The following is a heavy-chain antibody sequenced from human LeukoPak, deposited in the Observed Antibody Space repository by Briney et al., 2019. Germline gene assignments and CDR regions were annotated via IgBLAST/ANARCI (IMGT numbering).Heavy chain of an antibody. Sequence: SETLSLTCTVSGGSISSSSNYWGWIRQPPGKGLEWSGSIYYCGSTYYNPSLKSRVTISVDTSKNQFSLKLSSVTAADTAVYYCARRNEDLIAAAGSDAFDIWGQGTMVTVSS. J-gene: IGHJ3*02. CDR1: GGSISSSSNY. D-gene: IGHD6-13*01. V-gene: IGHV4-39*01. CDR3: ARRNEDLIAAAGSDAFDI. CDR2: IYYCGST.